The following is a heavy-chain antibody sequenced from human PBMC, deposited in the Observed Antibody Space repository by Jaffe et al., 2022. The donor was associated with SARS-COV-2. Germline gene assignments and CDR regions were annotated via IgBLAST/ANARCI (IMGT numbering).Heavy chain of an antibody. CDR1: GGSISSYY. D-gene: IGHD2-2*01. V-gene: IGHV4-4*07. CDR3: AREVLYSIGGIVVVPAAHGGMDV. J-gene: IGHJ6*02. Sequence: QVQLQESGPGLVKPSETLSLTCTVSGGSISSYYWSWIRQPAGKGLEWIGRIYTSGSTNYNPSLKSRVTMSVDTSKNQFSLKLSSVTAADTAVYYCAREVLYSIGGIVVVPAAHGGMDVWGQGTTVTVSS. CDR2: IYTSGST.